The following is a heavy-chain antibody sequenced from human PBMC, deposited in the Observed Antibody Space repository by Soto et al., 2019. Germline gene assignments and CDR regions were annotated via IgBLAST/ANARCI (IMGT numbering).Heavy chain of an antibody. Sequence: GESLKISCKGSGYSFTSYWIGWVRQMPGKALEWMGIIYPGDSDTRYSPSFQGQVTISADKSISTAYLQWSSLKASDTAMYYCAREVPGIVGAGGYGMDVWGQGTTVTVSS. CDR2: IYPGDSDT. J-gene: IGHJ6*02. CDR3: AREVPGIVGAGGYGMDV. V-gene: IGHV5-51*01. D-gene: IGHD1-26*01. CDR1: GYSFTSYW.